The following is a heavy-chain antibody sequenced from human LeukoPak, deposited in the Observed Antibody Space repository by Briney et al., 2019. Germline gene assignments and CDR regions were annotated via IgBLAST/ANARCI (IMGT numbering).Heavy chain of an antibody. CDR2: ISSNGGST. V-gene: IGHV3-64*01. CDR1: GFTFSSYA. D-gene: IGHD6-19*01. J-gene: IGHJ4*02. CDR3: ARDSVVAGTGFDY. Sequence: GSLRLSCAASGFTFSSYAMHWVRQAPGKGLEYVSAISSNGGSTYYANSVKGRFTISRDNSKNTLYLQMGSLRAEDMAVYYCARDSVVAGTGFDYWGQGTLVTVSS.